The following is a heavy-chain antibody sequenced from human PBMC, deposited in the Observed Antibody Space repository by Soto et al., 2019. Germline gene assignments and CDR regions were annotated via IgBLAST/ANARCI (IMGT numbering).Heavy chain of an antibody. J-gene: IGHJ3*01. Sequence: GGSLRLSCEASGFTFSNYAMAWVRQTPGEGPEWVSTIGGGDDIFYAESVQGRFIISRDDSRSTMYLQMDNLRVEDTAIYFCAKDSISYNGIYDAFDVWRQGTVVTVSS. V-gene: IGHV3-23*01. D-gene: IGHD3-3*02. CDR3: AKDSISYNGIYDAFDV. CDR1: GFTFSNYA. CDR2: IGGGDDI.